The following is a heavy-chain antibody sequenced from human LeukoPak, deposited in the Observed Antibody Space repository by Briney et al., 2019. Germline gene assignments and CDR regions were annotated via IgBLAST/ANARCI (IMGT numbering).Heavy chain of an antibody. CDR3: ASTQLWSALDYYGMDV. J-gene: IGHJ6*02. CDR1: GFIFSHYG. Sequence: GRSLRLSCAASGFIFSHYGMHWVRQAPGKGLEWVAVIQNDASTENFADSVKGRFTISRDNSKNTVFLQMNSLRVEDTAVYYCASTQLWSALDYYGMDVWGQGTTVTVSS. D-gene: IGHD5-18*01. V-gene: IGHV3-33*05. CDR2: IQNDASTE.